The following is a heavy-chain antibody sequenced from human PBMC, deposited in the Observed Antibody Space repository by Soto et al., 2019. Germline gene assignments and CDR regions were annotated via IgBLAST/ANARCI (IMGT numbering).Heavy chain of an antibody. J-gene: IGHJ4*02. CDR3: ARESQVGYCSSTSCPNFDY. CDR1: GYTFTSYY. CDR2: INPSGGST. V-gene: IGHV1-46*03. Sequence: ASVKVSCKASGYTFTSYYMHWVRQAPGQGLEWMGIINPSGGSTSYAQKFQGRVTMTRDTSTSTVYMELSSLRSEDTAVYYCARESQVGYCSSTSCPNFDYWGQGTLVTVSS. D-gene: IGHD2-2*01.